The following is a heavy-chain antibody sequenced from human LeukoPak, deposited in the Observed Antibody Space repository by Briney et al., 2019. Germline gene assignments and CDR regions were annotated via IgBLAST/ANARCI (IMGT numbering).Heavy chain of an antibody. Sequence: GGSLRLSCAASGFTFSSYSMNWVRQAPGKGLEWVAFVRYDGSNKYYADSVKGRFTISRDNSKTTLYLQMDSLRAEDTAVYYCAPPVASGFNRNDYWGQGTLVTVSP. CDR3: APPVASGFNRNDY. J-gene: IGHJ4*02. CDR1: GFTFSSYS. V-gene: IGHV3-30*02. D-gene: IGHD3-22*01. CDR2: VRYDGSNK.